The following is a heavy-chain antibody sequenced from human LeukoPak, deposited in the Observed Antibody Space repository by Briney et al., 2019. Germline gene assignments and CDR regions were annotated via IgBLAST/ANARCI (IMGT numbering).Heavy chain of an antibody. J-gene: IGHJ4*02. CDR3: ARVGRQSGSGDY. Sequence: ASVRLSCKASGYTFTGYYMNWVRQAPGQGLEWMGWINPNSGGTNYAQKFQVRVTMTRDTSISTAYMELSRLRSDDTAVYYCARVGRQSGSGDYWGQGTLVTVSS. V-gene: IGHV1-2*02. D-gene: IGHD6-19*01. CDR2: INPNSGGT. CDR1: GYTFTGYY.